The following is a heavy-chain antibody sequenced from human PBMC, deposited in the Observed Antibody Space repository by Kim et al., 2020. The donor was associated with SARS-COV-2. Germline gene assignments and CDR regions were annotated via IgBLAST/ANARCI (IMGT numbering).Heavy chain of an antibody. J-gene: IGHJ5*02. CDR2: INQDGST. D-gene: IGHD3-9*01. Sequence: CAVYGGSFSGYDWTWIRQPPGKGLEWIGEINQDGSTKYNPSLKSRVIISADTSKNQFSLKLTSVTAADTAVYYCAREAIYTGLDPWGQGTLAT. V-gene: IGHV4-34*01. CDR3: AREAIYTGLDP. CDR1: GGSFSGYD.